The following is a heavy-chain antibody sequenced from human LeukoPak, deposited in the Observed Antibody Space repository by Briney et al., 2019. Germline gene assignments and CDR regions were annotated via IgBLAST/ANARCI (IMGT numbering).Heavy chain of an antibody. J-gene: IGHJ1*01. CDR3: ARAPSEIGGYYPEYFRH. Sequence: GGSLRLSCAASGFTFSTYWMHWVRQAPGKGLVWVSRIKSDGGTNYADSVKGRFTISRDNARKTVSLQMNSLRPEDTGVYYCARAPSEIGGYYPEYFRHWGQGTLVTVSS. CDR2: IKSDGGT. D-gene: IGHD3-22*01. CDR1: GFTFSTYW. V-gene: IGHV3-74*01.